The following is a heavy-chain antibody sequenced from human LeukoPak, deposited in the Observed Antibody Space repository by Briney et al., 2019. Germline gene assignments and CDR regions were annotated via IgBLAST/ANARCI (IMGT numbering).Heavy chain of an antibody. CDR2: ISGSGGST. Sequence: GGSLRLSCAASGFTLSSYAMSWVRQAPGKGLEWVSAISGSGGSTYYADSVKGRFTISRDNSKNTLYLQMNSLRAEDTAVYYCAKAMYDILTGYPYNWFDPWGQGTLVTVSS. J-gene: IGHJ5*02. CDR1: GFTLSSYA. V-gene: IGHV3-23*01. CDR3: AKAMYDILTGYPYNWFDP. D-gene: IGHD3-9*01.